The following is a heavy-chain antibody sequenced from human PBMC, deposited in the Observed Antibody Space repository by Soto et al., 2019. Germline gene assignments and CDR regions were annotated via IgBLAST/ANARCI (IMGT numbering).Heavy chain of an antibody. D-gene: IGHD3-10*01. CDR2: ILNDGSNR. J-gene: IGHJ6*02. V-gene: IGHV3-33*01. Sequence: QVQLVESGGGVVQPGRSLRLSCAASGFTFSNYGMHWVRQAPGKGLEWVAVILNDGSNRYYADSVKDRFTISRDNSKNMLYLQMNRLRAEDTAVYYCARDDEYSGNGMDVWGQGTTVTVS. CDR3: ARDDEYSGNGMDV. CDR1: GFTFSNYG.